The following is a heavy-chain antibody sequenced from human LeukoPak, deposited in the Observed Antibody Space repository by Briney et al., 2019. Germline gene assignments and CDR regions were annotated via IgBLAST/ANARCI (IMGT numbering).Heavy chain of an antibody. D-gene: IGHD1-1*01. CDR1: GFNFNLFW. CDR3: ARGWNGFDY. CDR2: IKQDGSEK. Sequence: GGSLRLSCAASGFNFNLFWMTWVRQAPGKGLQWVANIKQDGSEKYYVASVKGRFTISRDDAKKTLYLQMNSLRAEDTAVYYCARGWNGFDYWGQGTLVTVSS. V-gene: IGHV3-7*05. J-gene: IGHJ4*02.